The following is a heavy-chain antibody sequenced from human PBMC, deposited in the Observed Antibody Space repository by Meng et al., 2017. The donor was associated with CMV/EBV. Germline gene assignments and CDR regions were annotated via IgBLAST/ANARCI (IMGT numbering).Heavy chain of an antibody. CDR3: ARGYYGSGSYFPSFDY. Sequence: GESLKISCAASGFTFSSYSMNWVRQAPGKGLEWVSSISSSSSYIYYADSVKGRFTISRDNAKNSLYLQMNSLRAEDTAVYYCARGYYGSGSYFPSFDYWGQGTLVTVSS. V-gene: IGHV3-21*01. CDR2: ISSSSSYI. J-gene: IGHJ4*02. CDR1: GFTFSSYS. D-gene: IGHD3-10*01.